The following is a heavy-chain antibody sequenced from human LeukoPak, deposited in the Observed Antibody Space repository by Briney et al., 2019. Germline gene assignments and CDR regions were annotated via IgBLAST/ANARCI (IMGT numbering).Heavy chain of an antibody. J-gene: IGHJ6*03. CDR3: GRSRRINASLYYYMDV. CDR2: IRSTGDST. V-gene: IGHV3-23*01. Sequence: GGSLRLSCAASEFTFNSYTMSWVRQAPGKGLEWVSAIRSTGDSTFYADSVKGRFTISRDNSKNTVYLLMNSLRTEDTAVYYCGRSRRINASLYYYMDVWGKGTTVTVSS. CDR1: EFTFNSYT. D-gene: IGHD2-15*01.